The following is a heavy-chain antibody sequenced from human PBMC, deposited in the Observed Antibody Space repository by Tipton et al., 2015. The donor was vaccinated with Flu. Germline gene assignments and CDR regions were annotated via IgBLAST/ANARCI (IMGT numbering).Heavy chain of an antibody. V-gene: IGHV4-39*01. J-gene: IGHJ5*02. D-gene: IGHD3-16*01. CDR2: IYYSGST. CDR3: ARHAAGGLAPQFDR. CDR1: GGSISSTSYY. Sequence: TLSPTCTVSGGSISSTSYYWGWIRQPPGKGLEWIGTIYYSGSTYYNPSLKSRVTISVDTSKNLFSLKLSSVTAADTAVYYCARHAAGGLAPQFDRWCQGTLVTVSS.